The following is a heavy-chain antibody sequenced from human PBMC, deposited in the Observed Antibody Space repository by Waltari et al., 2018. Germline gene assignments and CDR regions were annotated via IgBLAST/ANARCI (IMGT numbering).Heavy chain of an antibody. CDR3: ARAYNWNDFFDF. CDR1: GLTFINYG. D-gene: IGHD1-1*01. CDR2: ISGSGCGT. J-gene: IGHJ4*02. Sequence: EVQLLESGGGLVQHGGSLSLSCSASGLTFINYGMSWVRQAPGKGLEWVPGISGSGCGTYYADSVKGRFTISRDNSKNTLYLQMNSLRADDSAFYYCARAYNWNDFFDFWGLGTLVTVSS. V-gene: IGHV3-23*01.